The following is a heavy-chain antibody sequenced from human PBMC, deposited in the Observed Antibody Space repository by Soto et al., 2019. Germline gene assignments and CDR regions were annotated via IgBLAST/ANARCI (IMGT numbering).Heavy chain of an antibody. J-gene: IGHJ4*02. CDR1: GGSISSYY. CDR3: ARLYDSSGYYYVGLDY. Sequence: SETLSLTCTVSGGSISSYYWSWIRQPPGKGLEWIGYIYYSGSTNYNPSLKSRVTISVDTSKNQFSLKLSSVTAADTAVYYCARLYDSSGYYYVGLDYWGQGTLVTVSS. CDR2: IYYSGST. V-gene: IGHV4-59*01. D-gene: IGHD3-22*01.